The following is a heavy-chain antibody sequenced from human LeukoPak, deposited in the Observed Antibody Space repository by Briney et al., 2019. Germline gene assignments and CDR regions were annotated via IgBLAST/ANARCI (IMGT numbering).Heavy chain of an antibody. J-gene: IGHJ4*02. CDR3: ARRFVTMIVVERYYFDY. CDR1: GGSISSSSYY. D-gene: IGHD3-22*01. V-gene: IGHV4-39*07. CDR2: INHSGST. Sequence: SETLSLTCTVSGGSISSSSYYWSWIRQPPGKGLEWIGEINHSGSTNYNPSLKSRVTISVDTSKNQFSLKLSSVTAADTAVYYCARRFVTMIVVERYYFDYWGQGTLVTVSS.